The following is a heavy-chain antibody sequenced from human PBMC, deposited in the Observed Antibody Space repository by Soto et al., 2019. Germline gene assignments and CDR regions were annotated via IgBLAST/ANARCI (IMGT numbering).Heavy chain of an antibody. V-gene: IGHV3-21*01. D-gene: IGHD2-2*01. CDR3: ARDPGYCSRSSCYSDAFDI. CDR1: GFTFSSYS. J-gene: IGHJ3*02. Sequence: GGSLRLSCAASGFTFSSYSMNWVRQAPGKGLEWVSSISSSNSHIFYADSMKGRFTISRDNAKNSLYLEMNSLRAEDTAVYYCARDPGYCSRSSCYSDAFDIWGQGTMVTVSS. CDR2: ISSSNSHI.